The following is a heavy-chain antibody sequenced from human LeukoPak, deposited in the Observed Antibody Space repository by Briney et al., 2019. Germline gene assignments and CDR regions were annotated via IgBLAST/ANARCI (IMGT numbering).Heavy chain of an antibody. CDR3: ARVKFWWKYGDLLDY. J-gene: IGHJ4*02. V-gene: IGHV1-46*01. CDR1: GYTFTSYY. Sequence: ASVKVSCKASGYTFTSYYMHWVRQAPGQGLEWMGIINPSGGSTSYAQKFQGRVTMTRDTSISTAYMELSRLRSDDTAVYYCARVKFWWKYGDLLDYWGQGTLVTVSS. D-gene: IGHD4-17*01. CDR2: INPSGGST.